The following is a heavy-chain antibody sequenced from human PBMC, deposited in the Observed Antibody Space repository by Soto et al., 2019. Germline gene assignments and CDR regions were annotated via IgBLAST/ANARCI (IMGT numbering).Heavy chain of an antibody. V-gene: IGHV4-31*03. D-gene: IGHD2-8*01. J-gene: IGHJ5*02. CDR1: GGSINSGNYY. CDR3: ARDINGYNWFDP. Sequence: SETLSLTCTVSGGSINSGNYYWSWIRQHPEKGLEWIGYIYYSGNAYYNPSLKSRVTMSVDTSENQFSLSLTSVTAADTAVYYCARDINGYNWFDPWGRGTLVTVSS. CDR2: IYYSGNA.